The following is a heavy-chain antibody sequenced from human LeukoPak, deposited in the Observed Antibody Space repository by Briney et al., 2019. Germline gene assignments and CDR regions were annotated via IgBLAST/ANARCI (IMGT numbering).Heavy chain of an antibody. V-gene: IGHV1-18*01. CDR1: GYTFTYYG. CDR3: ARAPSSGWSHFDY. Sequence: ASVKVSCKASGYTFTYYGISWVRQAPGQGLEWMGWISAYNGNTNYAQKFQGRLTMTRDTSTSTAYMELRSLRSDDTAMYYCARAPSSGWSHFDYWGQGTLVTVSS. CDR2: ISAYNGNT. D-gene: IGHD6-19*01. J-gene: IGHJ4*02.